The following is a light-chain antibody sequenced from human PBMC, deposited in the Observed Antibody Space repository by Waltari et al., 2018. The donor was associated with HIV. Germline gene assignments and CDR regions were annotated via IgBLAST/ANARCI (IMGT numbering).Light chain of an antibody. CDR1: KLGDTY. CDR3: QAWDSSSAVV. CDR2: QNS. J-gene: IGLJ2*01. Sequence: SYELTQPTSVSVSPGQTASITCSGDKLGDTYASWYQQKPGQSPVLVIYQNSKRPSGIPGRFSGSNSGDTATLTISGTQAVDEADYYCQAWDSSSAVVFGGGTKLTVL. V-gene: IGLV3-1*01.